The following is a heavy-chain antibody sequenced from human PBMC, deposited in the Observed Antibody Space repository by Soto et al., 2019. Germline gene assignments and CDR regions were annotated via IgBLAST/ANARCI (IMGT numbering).Heavy chain of an antibody. Sequence: QVQLQESGPGLVKPSQTLSLTCTVSGGSISSGGYYWSWIRQHPGKGLEWIGYIYYSGSTYYNPSLKSRVTISVDTSKNQFSLKLSSVTAADTAVYYCARVDCSSSSCYEGDWFDPWGQGTLVTVSS. CDR2: IYYSGST. V-gene: IGHV4-31*03. J-gene: IGHJ5*02. D-gene: IGHD2-2*01. CDR3: ARVDCSSSSCYEGDWFDP. CDR1: GGSISSGGYY.